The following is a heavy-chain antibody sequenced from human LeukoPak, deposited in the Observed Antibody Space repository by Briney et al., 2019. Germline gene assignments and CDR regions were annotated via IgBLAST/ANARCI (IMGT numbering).Heavy chain of an antibody. CDR1: GGSISSGSYY. CDR3: AREGVDTALGYMDV. Sequence: PSETLSLTCTVSGGSISSGSYYWSWIRQPAGKGLEWIGRIYTSGSTNYNPSLKSRVTISVDTSKNQFSLKLSSVTAADTAVYYCAREGVDTALGYMDVWGKGTTVTVSS. V-gene: IGHV4-61*02. CDR2: IYTSGST. J-gene: IGHJ6*03. D-gene: IGHD5-18*01.